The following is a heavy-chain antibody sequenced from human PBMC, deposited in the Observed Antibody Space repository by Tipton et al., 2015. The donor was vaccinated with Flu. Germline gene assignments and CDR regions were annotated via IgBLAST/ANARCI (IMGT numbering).Heavy chain of an antibody. J-gene: IGHJ3*02. D-gene: IGHD4-23*01. CDR2: IIPLIGTP. CDR1: RGTFGNYA. V-gene: IGHV1-69*06. CDR3: AARTPTYGDAFDI. Sequence: QSGPEVKEPGSSVKVSCKTSRGTFGNYAINWVRQAPGQGLEWMGGIIPLIGTPNYAQRFQGRVTISADRSTRTVYMELNSLRSEDTAVFFCAARTPTYGDAFDIWGQGTMVSVSS.